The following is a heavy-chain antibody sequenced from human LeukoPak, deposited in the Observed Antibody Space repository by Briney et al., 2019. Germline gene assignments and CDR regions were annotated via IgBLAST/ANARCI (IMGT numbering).Heavy chain of an antibody. CDR1: GFTFCSYA. CDR3: AKDIWSGAAAGIGDC. CDR2: ISYDGSNK. Sequence: GGSLRLSCSASGFTFCSYAVHWVRQAPGKGLEWVAIISYDGSNKYYADSVKGRFTISRDSSKNTLYLQMNSLRAEDTAVYYCAKDIWSGAAAGIGDCWGQGTLVTVSS. J-gene: IGHJ4*02. D-gene: IGHD6-13*01. V-gene: IGHV3-30*04.